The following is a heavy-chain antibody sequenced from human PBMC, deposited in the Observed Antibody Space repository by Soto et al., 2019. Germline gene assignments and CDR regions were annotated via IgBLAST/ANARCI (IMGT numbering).Heavy chain of an antibody. CDR1: GYTFTSYG. CDR2: ISAYNGNT. D-gene: IGHD3-22*01. CDR3: ARDDYYDKGISEYYYYGMDV. J-gene: IGHJ6*02. Sequence: ASVKVSCKASGYTFTSYGISWVRQAPGQGLEWMGWISAYNGNTNYAQKLQGRVTMTTDTSTSTAYMELRSLRSDDTAVYYCARDDYYDKGISEYYYYGMDVWGQGTTVTVSS. V-gene: IGHV1-18*04.